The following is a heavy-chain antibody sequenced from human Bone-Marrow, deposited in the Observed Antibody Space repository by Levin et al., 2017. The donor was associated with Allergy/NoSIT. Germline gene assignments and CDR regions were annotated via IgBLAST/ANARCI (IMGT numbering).Heavy chain of an antibody. D-gene: IGHD2-2*01. CDR2: IDWDDDK. V-gene: IGHV2-70*04. CDR1: GFSLSTSGMR. J-gene: IGHJ6*03. Sequence: QTLSLTCTFSGFSLSTSGMRVSWIRQPPGKALEWLARIDWDDDKFYSTSLKTRLTISKDTSKNQVVLTMTNMDPVDTATYYCARIRRDIVVVPAATVYYYYYMDVWGKGTTVTVSS. CDR3: ARIRRDIVVVPAATVYYYYYMDV.